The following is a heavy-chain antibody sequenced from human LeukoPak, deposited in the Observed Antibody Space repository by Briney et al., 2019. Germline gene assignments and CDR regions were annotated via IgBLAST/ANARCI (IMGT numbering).Heavy chain of an antibody. V-gene: IGHV3-23*01. Sequence: GGSLRLSCVASAFTFSSDTRSCGREELGKGLRWVSVISGGGGSTFYADSVKGRFTISRDNSKNTLYLQMNSLRAEDTAIYYCARGVSSGLYYFDYWGQGTLVTVSS. D-gene: IGHD6-19*01. CDR1: AFTFSSDT. CDR2: ISGGGGST. J-gene: IGHJ4*02. CDR3: ARGVSSGLYYFDY.